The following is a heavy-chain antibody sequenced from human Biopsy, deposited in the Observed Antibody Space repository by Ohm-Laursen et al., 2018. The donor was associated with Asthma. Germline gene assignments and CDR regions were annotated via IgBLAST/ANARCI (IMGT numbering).Heavy chain of an antibody. CDR2: ISFDGSNK. CDR3: ARMITIFGVVSRGMDV. V-gene: IGHV3-30*03. CDR1: GFSFSRYG. Sequence: SLRLSCTASGFSFSRYGMHWVRQAPGKGLEWVAVISFDGSNKYYGDSVKGRFTIARDNSKNTVYLQMNSLRDEDTAVYYCARMITIFGVVSRGMDVWGQGTTVTASS. J-gene: IGHJ6*02. D-gene: IGHD3-3*01.